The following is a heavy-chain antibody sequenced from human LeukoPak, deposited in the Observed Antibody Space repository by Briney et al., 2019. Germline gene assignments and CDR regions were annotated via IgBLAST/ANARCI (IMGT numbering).Heavy chain of an antibody. CDR2: IIPIFGTA. V-gene: IGHV1-69*05. D-gene: IGHD5-24*01. CDR3: ARTSRDGYNFDY. CDR1: GGTFSSYA. Sequence: ASVKVSCKASGGTFSSYAISWVRHAPGQGLEWMGRIIPIFGTANYAQKFQGRVTITTDESTSTAYMELSSLRSEDTAVYYCARTSRDGYNFDYWGQGTLVTVSS. J-gene: IGHJ4*02.